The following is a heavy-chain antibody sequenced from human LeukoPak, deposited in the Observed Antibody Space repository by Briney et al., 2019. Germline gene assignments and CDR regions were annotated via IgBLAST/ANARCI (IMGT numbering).Heavy chain of an antibody. J-gene: IGHJ4*02. CDR1: GFTFSSYS. D-gene: IGHD3-9*01. Sequence: GGSLRLSCAASGFTFSSYSMNWVRQAPGKGLEWVSSISSSSSYIYYADSVKGRFTISRDNAKNSLYLQMNSLRAEDTAVYYCARARGGTERYFAWFFDYWGQGTLVTVSS. V-gene: IGHV3-21*01. CDR2: ISSSSSYI. CDR3: ARARGGTERYFAWFFDY.